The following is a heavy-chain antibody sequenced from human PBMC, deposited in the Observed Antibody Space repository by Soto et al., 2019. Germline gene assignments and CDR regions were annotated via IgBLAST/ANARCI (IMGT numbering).Heavy chain of an antibody. CDR2: IYYSGST. J-gene: IGHJ6*02. D-gene: IGHD3-10*01. Sequence: PSETLSLTCTVSCGSISSYYWSWIRQPPGKGLEWIGYIYYSGSTNYNPSLKSRVTISVDTSKNQFSLKLSSVTAADTAVYYCARGDYYGSGPGAYYYGMDVWGQGTTVTVSS. V-gene: IGHV4-59*01. CDR3: ARGDYYGSGPGAYYYGMDV. CDR1: CGSISSYY.